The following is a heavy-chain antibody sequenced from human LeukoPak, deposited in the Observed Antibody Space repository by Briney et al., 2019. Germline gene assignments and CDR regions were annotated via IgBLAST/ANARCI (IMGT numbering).Heavy chain of an antibody. CDR2: INHSGST. CDR3: ARGRRVIAVAGTGYFDL. J-gene: IGHJ2*01. Sequence: ASETLSLTCAVYGGSFSGYYWSWIRQPPGKGLEWIGEINHSGSTNYNPSLKSRVTISVDRSKNQFSLKLSSVTAADTAVYYCARGRRVIAVAGTGYFDLWGRGTLVTVSS. CDR1: GGSFSGYY. D-gene: IGHD6-19*01. V-gene: IGHV4-34*01.